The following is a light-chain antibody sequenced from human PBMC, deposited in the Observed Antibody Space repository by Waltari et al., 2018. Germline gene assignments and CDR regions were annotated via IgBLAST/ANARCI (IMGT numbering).Light chain of an antibody. V-gene: IGLV3-21*04. CDR2: YDS. CDR3: QVWDRGAHWV. CDR1: DIGRKT. Sequence: SYVLTQPPSVSVAPGKTARIPCGGNDIGRKTVHWCQQRPGRAPLLGIYYDSDRPSGIPGRLSGSKSGNTATLTISRVEVGDEADYYCQVWDRGAHWVFGGGTKLTVL. J-gene: IGLJ3*02.